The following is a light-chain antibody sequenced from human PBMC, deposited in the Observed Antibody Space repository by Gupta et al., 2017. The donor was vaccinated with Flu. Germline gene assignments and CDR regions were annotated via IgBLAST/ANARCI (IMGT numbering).Light chain of an antibody. V-gene: IGKV1-39*01. J-gene: IGKJ4*01. CDR2: GAS. CDR1: PNIGSF. Sequence: DIQMTQSPTSLSASVGDRVTITCRATPNIGSFLNWYQQIPGKAPRLLIYGASSLRSGVPLRFSSRGSGTDFTLTISSLQPEDFATYYYQESYNTPRLSFGGGTKVEMK. CDR3: QESYNTPRLS.